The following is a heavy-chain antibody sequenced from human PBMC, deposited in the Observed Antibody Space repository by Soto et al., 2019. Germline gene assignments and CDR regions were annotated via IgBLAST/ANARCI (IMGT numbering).Heavy chain of an antibody. V-gene: IGHV3-48*01. Sequence: PGESLKISCAASGFTFSSYSMNWVRQAPGKGLEWVSYISSSSSTIYYADSVKGRFTISRDNAKNSLYLQMNSLRAEDTAVYYCARDLYYDSSGYYYFNYYYYGMDVWGQGTTVTVSS. CDR1: GFTFSSYS. J-gene: IGHJ6*02. CDR3: ARDLYYDSSGYYYFNYYYYGMDV. CDR2: ISSSSSTI. D-gene: IGHD3-22*01.